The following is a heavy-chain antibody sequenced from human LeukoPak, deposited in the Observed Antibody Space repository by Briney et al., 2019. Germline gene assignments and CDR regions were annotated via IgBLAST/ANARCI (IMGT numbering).Heavy chain of an antibody. CDR2: ISGSGGST. D-gene: IGHD5-18*01. V-gene: IGHV3-23*01. J-gene: IGHJ4*02. Sequence: PGGSLRLSCAASGFTFSSYAMSWVRQAPGKGLEWVSAISGSGGSTYYADSVKGRFTISRDNSKNTLYLQMNSLRAEDTAVYYCAKDLTSMRIRGALDYWGQGTLVTVSS. CDR1: GFTFSSYA. CDR3: AKDLTSMRIRGALDY.